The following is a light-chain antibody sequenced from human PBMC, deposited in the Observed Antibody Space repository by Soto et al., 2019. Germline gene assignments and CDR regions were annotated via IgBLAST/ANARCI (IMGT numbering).Light chain of an antibody. CDR1: HTISTW. V-gene: IGKV1-5*03. CDR2: EAS. Sequence: DIQLTQSPSTLSASVGDRVTITCRASHTISTWLAWYQQKPGTAPTLLIYEASRLGTGVPSRFSGSGSGTEYSRAISSLQPDDCATYYCQQYNTFLTLGHGTKVEI. J-gene: IGKJ1*01. CDR3: QQYNTFLT.